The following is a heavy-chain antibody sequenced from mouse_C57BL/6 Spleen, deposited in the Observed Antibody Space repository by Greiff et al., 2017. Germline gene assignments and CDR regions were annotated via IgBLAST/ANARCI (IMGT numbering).Heavy chain of an antibody. J-gene: IGHJ2*01. CDR2: INPNNGGT. V-gene: IGHV1-26*01. Sequence: EVQLQQSGPELVKPGASVKISCKASGYTFTDYYMNWVKQSHGKSLEWIGDINPNNGGTSYNQKFKGKATLTVDKSSSTAYMELRSLTSEDSAVYYCERGGPYYSSSYAPFDYWGQGTTLTVSS. CDR1: GYTFTDYY. D-gene: IGHD1-1*01. CDR3: ERGGPYYSSSYAPFDY.